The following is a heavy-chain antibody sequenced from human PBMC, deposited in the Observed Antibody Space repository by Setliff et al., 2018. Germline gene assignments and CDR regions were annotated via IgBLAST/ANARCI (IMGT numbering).Heavy chain of an antibody. V-gene: IGHV4-38-2*02. CDR2: LFDGGSA. D-gene: IGHD3-22*01. CDR1: GYSISNGFY. J-gene: IGHJ3*01. CDR3: ARDPHYDPTYSLPGHAFDF. Sequence: PSETLSLTCAVSGYSISNGFYWGWIRQSPVKGLEWIGSLFDGGSAYYGPSLKSRASISLDASKNQFALKLTSATAADTAVYYCARDPHYDPTYSLPGHAFDFWGQGRMVTVSS.